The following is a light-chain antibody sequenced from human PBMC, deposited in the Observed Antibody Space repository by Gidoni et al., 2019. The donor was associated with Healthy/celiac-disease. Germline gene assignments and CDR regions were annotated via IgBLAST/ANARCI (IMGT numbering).Light chain of an antibody. J-gene: IGKJ3*01. Sequence: DSQMTQSPSSLSASVGDRVTITCRASQSISSYLNWYQQKPGKAPKLLIYAASSLQSGVPSRFSGRGSGKDFTITISSLQPEDFATDYCQQSYSTPRFTFGPGTKVDIK. CDR2: AAS. CDR3: QQSYSTPRFT. CDR1: QSISSY. V-gene: IGKV1-39*01.